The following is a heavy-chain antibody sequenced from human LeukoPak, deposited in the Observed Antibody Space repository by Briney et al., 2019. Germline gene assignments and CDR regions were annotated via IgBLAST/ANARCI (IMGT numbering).Heavy chain of an antibody. CDR1: GFTFSSYS. V-gene: IGHV3-48*01. CDR3: ARIGTGYSSAFDY. CDR2: ISASGSTI. Sequence: GGSLRLSCAASGFTFSSYSMNWVRQAPGKGLEWISYISASGSTIYYAASVKGRFTISRDNAKNSLYLQMNSLRAEDTTVYYCARIGTGYSSAFDYWGQGTLVTVSS. J-gene: IGHJ4*02. D-gene: IGHD5-18*01.